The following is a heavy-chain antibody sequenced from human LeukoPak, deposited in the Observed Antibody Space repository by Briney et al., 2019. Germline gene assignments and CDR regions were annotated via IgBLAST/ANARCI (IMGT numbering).Heavy chain of an antibody. J-gene: IGHJ3*02. D-gene: IGHD6-13*01. CDR3: VRDSGYSSSWYLIDDDFDI. CDR2: IHYSGRT. Sequence: SETLPLTCAVSGGSVSGYYWSWVRQFPGRRLEWIGYIHYSGRTNYNPSLKSRITLSLETSSNQISLELKSVTSADTALYYCVRDSGYSSSWYLIDDDFDIWGQGTMVIVSA. CDR1: GGSVSGYY. V-gene: IGHV4-59*02.